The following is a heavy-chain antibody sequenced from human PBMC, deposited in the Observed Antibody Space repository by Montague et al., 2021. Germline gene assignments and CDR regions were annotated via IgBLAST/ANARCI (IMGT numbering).Heavy chain of an antibody. J-gene: IGHJ4*02. CDR3: VKGRSRLDY. D-gene: IGHD6-13*01. Sequence: SRRLSYAASGFPFSAYGMTWFRQAPGKGLEWVAVIHYGGAIYADSVKGRFTISRDDSKNMLYLQMNSLRAEDTALYYCVKGRSRLDYWGQGTLVTVSS. V-gene: IGHV3-23*03. CDR1: GFPFSAYG. CDR2: IHYGGAI.